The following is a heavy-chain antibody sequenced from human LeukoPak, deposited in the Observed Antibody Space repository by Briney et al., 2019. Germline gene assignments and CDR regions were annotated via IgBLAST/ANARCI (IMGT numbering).Heavy chain of an antibody. CDR3: ARGCLLSLWLGESYYFDY. Sequence: SQTLSLTCAVYGGSFRGHYWSWIRQPQGKGMEWDGEINHSARNNYNPSLKSRVTISVDTSKNQFSLKLCSVTAADTAVYYCARGCLLSLWLGESYYFDYWGQGALVTVSS. J-gene: IGHJ4*02. V-gene: IGHV4-34*01. CDR2: INHSARN. D-gene: IGHD3-10*01. CDR1: GGSFRGHY.